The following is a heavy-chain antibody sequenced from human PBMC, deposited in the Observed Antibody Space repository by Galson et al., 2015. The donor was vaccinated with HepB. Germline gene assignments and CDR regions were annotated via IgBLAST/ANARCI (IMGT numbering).Heavy chain of an antibody. J-gene: IGHJ6*02. CDR3: ARDIYYYDSSGAQETVGYYYYGMDV. V-gene: IGHV1-46*01. Sequence: SVKVSCKASGYTFTSYYMHWVRQAPGQGLEWMGIINPSGGSTSYAQKLQGRVTMTRDTSTSTVYMELSSLRSEDTAVYYCARDIYYYDSSGAQETVGYYYYGMDVWGQGTTVTVSS. D-gene: IGHD3-22*01. CDR1: GYTFTSYY. CDR2: INPSGGST.